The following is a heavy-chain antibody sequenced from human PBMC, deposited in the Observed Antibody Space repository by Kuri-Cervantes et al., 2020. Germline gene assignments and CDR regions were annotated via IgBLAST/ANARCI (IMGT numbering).Heavy chain of an antibody. CDR1: GFTFSSYA. CDR3: ARDRIAVAGPYYYGMDV. D-gene: IGHD6-19*01. CDR2: ISYDGSNK. V-gene: IGHV3-30-3*01. Sequence: GGSLRLSCAASGFTFSSYAMHWVRQAPGKGLEWVAVISYDGSNKYYADSVKGRSTISRDNSKNTLYLQMNSLRAEDTAVYYCARDRIAVAGPYYYGMDVWGQGTTVTVSS. J-gene: IGHJ6*02.